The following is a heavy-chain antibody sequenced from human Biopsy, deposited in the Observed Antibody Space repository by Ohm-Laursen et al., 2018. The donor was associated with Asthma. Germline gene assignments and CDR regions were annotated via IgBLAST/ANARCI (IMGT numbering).Heavy chain of an antibody. CDR2: VYSTGST. CDR1: PGSISDYY. Sequence: TLSLTWTVSPGSISDYYWNWIRQFPGKGPEWIGYVYSTGSTRYNPSLKSRVTISVDTSINQVSLRLSSVTAADTAMYYCARGISRVTGLFDHFDSWGQGTLVTVSS. D-gene: IGHD2-21*02. CDR3: ARGISRVTGLFDHFDS. J-gene: IGHJ4*02. V-gene: IGHV4-59*01.